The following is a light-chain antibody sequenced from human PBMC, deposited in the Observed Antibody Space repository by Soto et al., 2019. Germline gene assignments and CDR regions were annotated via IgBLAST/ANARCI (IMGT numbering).Light chain of an antibody. CDR1: HSVLYSSNNKNY. Sequence: DLVMTHSPDSLAVSLGESSTINCKSIHSVLYSSNNKNYLAWYQQKPGQPPKLLIYWASTRESGVPDRFSGSGSGTDFTLTISSLQAEDVAVYYCQQYYSTPTWTFGQGTKVDIK. V-gene: IGKV4-1*01. CDR2: WAS. J-gene: IGKJ1*01. CDR3: QQYYSTPTWT.